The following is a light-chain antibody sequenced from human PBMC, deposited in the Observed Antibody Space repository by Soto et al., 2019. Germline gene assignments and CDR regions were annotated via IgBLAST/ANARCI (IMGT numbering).Light chain of an antibody. Sequence: QSALTQPPSVSGSPGQSVTISCTGTSSGVGKYDRVSWYQQPPGTAPKLIIYEVTNRPSGVPARFSGSKSGNTASLTISGLQAEDEADYYCSSYTSRSRYVFGTGTKVTVL. CDR1: SSGVGKYDR. J-gene: IGLJ1*01. CDR3: SSYTSRSRYV. CDR2: EVT. V-gene: IGLV2-18*02.